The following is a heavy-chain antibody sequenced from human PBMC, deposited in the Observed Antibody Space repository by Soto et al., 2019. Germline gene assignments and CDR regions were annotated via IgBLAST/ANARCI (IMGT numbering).Heavy chain of an antibody. D-gene: IGHD1-26*01. Sequence: QVQLVQSGAEVKKPGSSVKVSCKASGGTFSSYSINWVRQAPGQGLEWMGEIIPIFGTAYYAQKFQGRVTITADESTSTADMELSSLRSEDTAVYYCARDGGRHSGGIDYWGQGTLVTVSS. CDR3: ARDGGRHSGGIDY. J-gene: IGHJ4*02. CDR2: IIPIFGTA. V-gene: IGHV1-69*01. CDR1: GGTFSSYS.